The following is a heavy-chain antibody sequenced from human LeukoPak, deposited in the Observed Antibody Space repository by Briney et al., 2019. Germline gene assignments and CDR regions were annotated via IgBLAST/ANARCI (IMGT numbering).Heavy chain of an antibody. CDR1: GFTFSTYA. V-gene: IGHV3-23*01. J-gene: IGHJ1*01. CDR3: ARLTDSSSQH. D-gene: IGHD2-2*01. CDR2: ICARGGCT. Sequence: GGSLRLSCAASGFTFSTYAMTWVRQAPGKGLEWVSAICARGGCTFYADSVKGRFTMSRDNSKNTLYLQMNSLRVEDTALYYCARLTDSSSQHWGQGTLVTVSS.